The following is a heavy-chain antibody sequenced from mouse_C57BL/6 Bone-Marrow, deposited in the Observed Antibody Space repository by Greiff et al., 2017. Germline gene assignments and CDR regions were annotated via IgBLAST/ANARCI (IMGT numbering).Heavy chain of an antibody. D-gene: IGHD1-1*01. V-gene: IGHV1-69*01. J-gene: IGHJ4*01. Sequence: QVQLQQPGAELVMPGASVKLSCKASGYTFTGYWMHWVKQRPGQGLEWIGEIDPSDSYTNYNQKFKGKSTLTVDKSSSTAYMQLSSLTSEDSAVYYCARDYYGSSGAMDYWGQGTSVTVSS. CDR3: ARDYYGSSGAMDY. CDR1: GYTFTGYW. CDR2: IDPSDSYT.